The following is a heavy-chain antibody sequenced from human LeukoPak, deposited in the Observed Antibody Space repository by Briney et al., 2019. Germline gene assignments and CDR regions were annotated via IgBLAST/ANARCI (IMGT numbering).Heavy chain of an antibody. J-gene: IGHJ6*02. CDR2: IWFDGSNK. CDR3: ARVLGRNYGSGSYIGMDV. V-gene: IGHV3-33*01. CDR1: GFTFSSYG. Sequence: GGSLRLSCAASGFTFSSYGMHWVRQAPGKGLEWVAVIWFDGSNKYYADSVKGRFIISRDNSKNTLYLQMNRLRVEDTAVYYCARVLGRNYGSGSYIGMDVWGQGTTVTVSS. D-gene: IGHD3-10*01.